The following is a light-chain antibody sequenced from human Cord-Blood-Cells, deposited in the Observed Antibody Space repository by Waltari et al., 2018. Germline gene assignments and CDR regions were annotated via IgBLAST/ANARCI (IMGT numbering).Light chain of an antibody. J-gene: IGLJ2*01. Sequence: QSALTRPASVSGSPGQSITIPCTGTSSDVGGYNYVSWYQQHPGKAPNLMIYDVSKLPSWVSNRFSGSKSGNTASLTISGLQSEDEADYYCISYTSSSTHFGGGTKLTVL. CDR2: DVS. CDR3: ISYTSSSTH. V-gene: IGLV2-14*01. CDR1: SSDVGGYNY.